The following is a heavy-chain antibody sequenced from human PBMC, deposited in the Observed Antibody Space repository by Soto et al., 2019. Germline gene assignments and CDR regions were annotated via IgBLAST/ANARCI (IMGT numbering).Heavy chain of an antibody. CDR3: ARDQNPYISTCRTISANGLDP. Sequence: QVQLVQSGAEVKKPGASVKVSCKASGYTFTTYGISWVRQAPGQGLEWMGGISAYNGKTNHAQKDQGRVTMTTDTSPSTAYVELRSLRSDDTAVYYWARDQNPYISTCRTISANGLDPRGQGTLVTVSS. CDR2: ISAYNGKT. J-gene: IGHJ5*02. V-gene: IGHV1-18*01. CDR1: GYTFTTYG. D-gene: IGHD6-13*01.